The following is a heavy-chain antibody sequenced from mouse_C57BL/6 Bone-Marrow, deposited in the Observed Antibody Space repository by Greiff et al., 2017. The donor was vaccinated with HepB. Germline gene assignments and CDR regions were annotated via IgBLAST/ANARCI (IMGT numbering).Heavy chain of an antibody. Sequence: ESGPGLVKPSQSLSLTCSVTGYSITSGYYWNWIRQFPGNKLEWMGYISYDGSNNYNPSLKNRISITRDTSKNQFFLKLNSVTTEDTATYCCARGTYYFDYWGQGTTLTVSS. CDR1: GYSITSGYY. V-gene: IGHV3-6*01. CDR3: ARGTYYFDY. J-gene: IGHJ2*01. D-gene: IGHD3-3*01. CDR2: ISYDGSN.